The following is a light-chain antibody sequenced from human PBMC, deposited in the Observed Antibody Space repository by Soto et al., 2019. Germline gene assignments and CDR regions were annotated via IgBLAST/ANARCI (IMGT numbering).Light chain of an antibody. V-gene: IGKV1-39*01. J-gene: IGKJ5*01. CDR3: QQSYSTPIT. CDR2: AAS. Sequence: DIQMTQSPSSLSASVGDRVTITCRASQSIISYLNWYQQKPGKAPKLLIYAASSLQSGVLSRFSGSGSGTDFTLTISSLQPEDFATYYCQQSYSTPITFGQGTRLEIK. CDR1: QSIISY.